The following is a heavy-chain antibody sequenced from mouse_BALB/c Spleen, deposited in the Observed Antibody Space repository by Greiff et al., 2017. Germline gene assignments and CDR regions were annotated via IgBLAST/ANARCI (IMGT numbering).Heavy chain of an antibody. J-gene: IGHJ4*01. V-gene: IGHV5-6-3*01. Sequence: EVKLMESGGGLVQPGGSLKLSCAASGFTFSSYGMSWVRQTPDKRLELVATINSNGGSTYYPDSVKGRITISRDNAKNTLYLQMSSLKSEDTAMYYCAKGQGIPYYGWAMDYWGQGTSVTVSA. CDR1: GFTFSSYG. CDR2: INSNGGST. D-gene: IGHD1-2*01. CDR3: AKGQGIPYYGWAMDY.